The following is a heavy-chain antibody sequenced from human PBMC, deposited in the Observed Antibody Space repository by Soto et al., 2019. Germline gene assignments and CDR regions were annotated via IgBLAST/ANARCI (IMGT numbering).Heavy chain of an antibody. Sequence: QVQLQESGPGLVKPSGTLSLTCAVSGGSISSSNWWSWVRQPPGKGLEWIGEIFSGSTNYKPSLKGRVTIPVDKSKNHLSLKLNSVTASDPAVYYWARDRAAVTGTRALYYWGQGTLVTGSS. CDR3: ARDRAAVTGTRALYY. CDR1: GGSISSSNW. J-gene: IGHJ4*02. D-gene: IGHD1-20*01. CDR2: IFSGST. V-gene: IGHV4-4*02.